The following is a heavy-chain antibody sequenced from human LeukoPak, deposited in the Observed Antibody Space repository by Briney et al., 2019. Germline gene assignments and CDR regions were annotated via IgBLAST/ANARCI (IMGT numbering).Heavy chain of an antibody. CDR1: GFTFSTYW. CDR3: AIDVNWGHFNY. CDR2: IREDGS. Sequence: GGSLRLSCAASGFTFSTYWMSWVRQAPGKGLEWVASIREDGSDYVASMKGRFAISRDNAKNSLYLEMNSLRAEDTAVYYCAIDVNWGHFNYWGHGTLVTVCS. J-gene: IGHJ4*01. V-gene: IGHV3-7*01. D-gene: IGHD7-27*01.